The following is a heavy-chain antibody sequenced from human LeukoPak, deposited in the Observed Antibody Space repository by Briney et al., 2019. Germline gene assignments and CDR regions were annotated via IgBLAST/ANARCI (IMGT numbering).Heavy chain of an antibody. CDR1: GGSMSSYY. J-gene: IGHJ6*02. V-gene: IGHV4-59*01. CDR2: IYYSGTT. D-gene: IGHD2-15*01. Sequence: PSETLSLTCTVSGGSMSSYYWSWIRQPPGKGPEWIGYIYYSGTTSYNPSLKGRVTISMDTSNNHFSLKQRSVTAGDTAVYYCARGWPDYYSMDIWGPGTTVTVSS. CDR3: ARGWPDYYSMDI.